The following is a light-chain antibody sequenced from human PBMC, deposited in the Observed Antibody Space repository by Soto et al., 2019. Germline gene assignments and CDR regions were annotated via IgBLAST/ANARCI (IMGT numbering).Light chain of an antibody. CDR1: SSNIGSNP. CDR2: RNN. CDR3: AVWDGSLSGPNTV. V-gene: IGLV1-47*01. Sequence: QAVVTQPPSASGTPGQRVTVSCSGSSSNIGSNPVNWYQQVPGAAPRLLIYRNNQRPSGVPDRISGSKSGTSASLDISGLRSEDEGDYYCAVWDGSLSGPNTVFGTGTKLTVL. J-gene: IGLJ1*01.